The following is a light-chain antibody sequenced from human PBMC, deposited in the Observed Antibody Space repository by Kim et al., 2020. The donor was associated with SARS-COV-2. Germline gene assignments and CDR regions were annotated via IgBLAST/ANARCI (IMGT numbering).Light chain of an antibody. J-gene: IGLJ2*01. Sequence: ELTQPPSASGTPGQMVTISCSGSSSNIGSNTVHWYQQLPGTAPKLLIYSNNQRPSGVPDRFSGSKSGTSASLAISGLQSEDEADYYCAAWDDSLNGVVFGGGTQLTVL. CDR3: AAWDDSLNGVV. V-gene: IGLV1-44*01. CDR1: SSNIGSNT. CDR2: SNN.